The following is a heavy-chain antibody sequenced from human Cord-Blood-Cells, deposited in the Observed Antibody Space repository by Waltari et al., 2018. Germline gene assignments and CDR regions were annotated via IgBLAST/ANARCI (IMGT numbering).Heavy chain of an antibody. CDR1: GGSISSYY. V-gene: IGHV4-59*01. CDR3: ARVERGYCSGGSCYYWYFDL. CDR2: IYYSGST. D-gene: IGHD2-15*01. J-gene: IGHJ2*01. Sequence: QVQLQESGPGLVKPSETLSLTCTVSGGSISSYYWSWIRPPPGQGLEWIGYIYYSGSTNYNPSLKSRVTISVDTSKNQFSLKLSSETAADTAVYYCARVERGYCSGGSCYYWYFDLWGRGTLVTVSS.